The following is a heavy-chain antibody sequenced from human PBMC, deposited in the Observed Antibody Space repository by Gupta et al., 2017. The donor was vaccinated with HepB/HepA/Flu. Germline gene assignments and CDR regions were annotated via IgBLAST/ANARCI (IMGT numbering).Heavy chain of an antibody. D-gene: IGHD3-16*01. CDR1: GFTFAGYV. J-gene: IGHJ4*02. Sequence: EVQLLESGGGLVQPGGSLRLSCAASGFTFAGYVMHWVRQAPGKGLEWVSTMTGAGGHTFYADSVKGRFTIARDNSKGTLFLQMTSLRAEDTAIYYGAGRGGELLGASDSWGQGTLGSVSS. CDR2: MTGAGGHT. CDR3: AGRGGELLGASDS. V-gene: IGHV3-23*01.